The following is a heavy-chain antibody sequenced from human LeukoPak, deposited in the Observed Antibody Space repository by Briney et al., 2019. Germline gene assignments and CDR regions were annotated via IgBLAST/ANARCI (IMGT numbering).Heavy chain of an antibody. J-gene: IGHJ4*02. Sequence: GGSLRLSCAASGFTFSSYWMHWVRQAPGKGLVLVSRINSDGSSTSYADSVKVRFTISRENAKNSLYLQMHSLRAEHMAVYYCSGDSSLHFSGGGGVYYFDYWGQGTLVTVSS. CDR3: SGDSSLHFSGGGGVYYFDY. V-gene: IGHV3-74*01. CDR2: INSDGSST. CDR1: GFTFSSYW. D-gene: IGHD2-15*01.